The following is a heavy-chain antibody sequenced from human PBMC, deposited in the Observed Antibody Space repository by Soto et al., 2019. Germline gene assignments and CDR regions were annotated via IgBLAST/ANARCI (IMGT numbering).Heavy chain of an antibody. V-gene: IGHV1-8*01. CDR3: ARGRSRDHYYYYMDV. CDR1: GYTFTSYD. CDR2: MNPNSGNT. J-gene: IGHJ6*03. D-gene: IGHD3-10*01. Sequence: ASVKVSCKASGYTFTSYDINWVRQATGQGLEWMGWMNPNSGNTGYAHKFQGRVTMTRNTAISTAYMELSSLRSEDTAVYYCARGRSRDHYYYYMDVWGKGTTLTVSS.